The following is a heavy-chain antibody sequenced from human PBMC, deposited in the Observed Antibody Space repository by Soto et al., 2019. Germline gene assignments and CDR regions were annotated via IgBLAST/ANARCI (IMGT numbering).Heavy chain of an antibody. J-gene: IGHJ4*02. V-gene: IGHV4-34*01. CDR1: GGSFAGYY. CDR2: IDPSGTT. Sequence: SESLSLTCTSYGGSFAGYYGTWIRQPPGKGLEWIGEIDPSGTTNYNPSLKSRVTISLDTSKNQFSLNLASVTAADSAVFYCERSYCLGEFYPPYFGGGGPLVTVPS. D-gene: IGHD3-16*01. CDR3: ERSYCLGEFYPPYF.